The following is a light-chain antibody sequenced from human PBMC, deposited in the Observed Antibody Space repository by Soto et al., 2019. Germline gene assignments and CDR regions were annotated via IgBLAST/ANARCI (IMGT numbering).Light chain of an antibody. CDR3: KKYGGSPIT. J-gene: IGKJ5*01. Sequence: EIVLTQSLGTMSLSPGAGAPLSWRASQSISSRHLAWYQQKPGQATRLLMYGVSSRATGTPDRFSGSGSGTDFTLTISRLEPEDCALDYCKKYGGSPITVGKGTRLEIK. CDR2: GVS. CDR1: QSISSRH. V-gene: IGKV3-20*01.